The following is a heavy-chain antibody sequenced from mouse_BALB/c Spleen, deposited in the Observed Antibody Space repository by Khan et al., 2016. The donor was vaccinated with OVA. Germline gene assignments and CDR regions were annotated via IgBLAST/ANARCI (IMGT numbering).Heavy chain of an antibody. V-gene: IGHV1-5*01. J-gene: IGHJ3*01. D-gene: IGHD1-3*01. CDR3: ARGGYSSFAF. CDR1: GYSFTSYL. Sequence: VQLQQSGTVLARPGASVKMSCKASGYSFTSYLIHWVKQRPGQDLEWIGDIYPGNSDTTYNRKFKAKAKLTAGTSANTAYMELSSLPNEDSAVYYCARGGYSSFAFWGQGTLVTVSA. CDR2: IYPGNSDT.